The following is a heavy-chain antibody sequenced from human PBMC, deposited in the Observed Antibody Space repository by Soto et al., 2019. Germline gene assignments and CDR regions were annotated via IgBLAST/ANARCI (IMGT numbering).Heavy chain of an antibody. V-gene: IGHV1-69*13. Sequence: SVKVSCKASGGTFSSYAISWVRQAPGQGLEWMGGIIPIFATANYAQKFQGRVTITADESTSTAYMELGRLVSEDTAVYYCPREIGADYNNYGMDVWGQEPTFTVSS. CDR3: PREIGADYNNYGMDV. J-gene: IGHJ6*01. CDR1: GGTFSSYA. CDR2: IIPIFATA. D-gene: IGHD4-17*01.